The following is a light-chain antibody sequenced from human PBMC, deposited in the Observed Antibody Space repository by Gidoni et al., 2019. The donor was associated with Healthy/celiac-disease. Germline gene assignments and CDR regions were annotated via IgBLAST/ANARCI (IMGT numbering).Light chain of an antibody. J-gene: IGKJ4*01. CDR2: DAS. V-gene: IGKV3-11*01. CDR1: QSVSSY. Sequence: IVLTQSPATLSSPPGERATLSCRASQSVSSYLAWYQQKPGQAPRLLINDASNRATGIPARFSGSGCGTKFTITISSREPEDFAVYYCRQRSNWPPLTFXGXTKVXIK. CDR3: RQRSNWPPLT.